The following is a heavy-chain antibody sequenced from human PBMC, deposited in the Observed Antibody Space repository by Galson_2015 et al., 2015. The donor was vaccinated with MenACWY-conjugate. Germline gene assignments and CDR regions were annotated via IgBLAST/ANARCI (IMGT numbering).Heavy chain of an antibody. Sequence: CAISGDSVSSDNIAWNWIRQSPSRGLEWLGRTYYKSKWYNDYAASVQSRVTINSDTYKNKISLHLNSVTPEDTAVYYCARETLYSSGWYQLDPWGQGTVVTVSS. CDR2: TYYKSKWYN. D-gene: IGHD6-13*01. CDR1: GDSVSSDNIA. CDR3: ARETLYSSGWYQLDP. V-gene: IGHV6-1*01. J-gene: IGHJ5*02.